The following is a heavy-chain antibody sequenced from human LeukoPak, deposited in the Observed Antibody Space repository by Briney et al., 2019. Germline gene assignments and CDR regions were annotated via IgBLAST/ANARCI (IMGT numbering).Heavy chain of an antibody. D-gene: IGHD3-22*01. J-gene: IGHJ3*02. CDR1: GYTFTGYY. V-gene: IGHV1-2*02. Sequence: ASVKVSCKASGYTFTGYYLHWVRQAPGQGLEWMGWINPNSGGTNYAQRFQGRVTMTRDTSISTAYMELSSLRSEDTAVYYCARDWDYYDSSGYYYEYYAFDIWGQGTMVTVSS. CDR2: INPNSGGT. CDR3: ARDWDYYDSSGYYYEYYAFDI.